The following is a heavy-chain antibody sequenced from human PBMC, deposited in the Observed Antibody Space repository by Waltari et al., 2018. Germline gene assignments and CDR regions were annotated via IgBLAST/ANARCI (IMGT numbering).Heavy chain of an antibody. Sequence: EVQLVESGGGLVQPGGSLRLYCAASGFTFSSYEMNWVRQAPGKGLEWVSYISSSGSTIYYADSVKGRFTISRDNAKNSLYLQMNSLRAEDTAVYYCARADSSGYWGFLIDYWGQGTLVTVSS. CDR2: ISSSGSTI. J-gene: IGHJ4*02. CDR1: GFTFSSYE. CDR3: ARADSSGYWGFLIDY. D-gene: IGHD3-22*01. V-gene: IGHV3-48*03.